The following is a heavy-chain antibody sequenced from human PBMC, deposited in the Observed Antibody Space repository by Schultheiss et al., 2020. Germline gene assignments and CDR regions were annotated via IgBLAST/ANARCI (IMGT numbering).Heavy chain of an antibody. CDR3: AGGFWVYYLDV. J-gene: IGHJ6*03. Sequence: SETLSLTCTVSGGSISSGSYYWSWIRQPAGKGLEWIGEIYHSGSTNYNPSLKSRVTISVDTSKNQFSLKLSSVTAADTAVYYCAGGFWVYYLDVWGKGTTVTVSS. CDR2: IYHSGST. V-gene: IGHV4-61*10. CDR1: GGSISSGSYY. D-gene: IGHD3-16*01.